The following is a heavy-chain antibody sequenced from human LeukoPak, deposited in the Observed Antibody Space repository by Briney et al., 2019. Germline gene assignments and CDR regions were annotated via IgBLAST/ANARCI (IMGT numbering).Heavy chain of an antibody. V-gene: IGHV4-4*07. Sequence: SETLSLTCTVSGGSISSYYWIWIRQPAGKALEWIGRIYTSGSTNYNPSLKSRVTMPVDTSKNQFSLKLSSVTAAHTAVYYCARDFPSGFEPFDPWGQGTLVTVSS. D-gene: IGHD3-10*01. CDR1: GGSISSYY. CDR3: ARDFPSGFEPFDP. J-gene: IGHJ5*02. CDR2: IYTSGST.